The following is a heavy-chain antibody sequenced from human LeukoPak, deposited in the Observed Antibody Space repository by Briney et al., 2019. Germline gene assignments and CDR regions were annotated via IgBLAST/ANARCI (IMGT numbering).Heavy chain of an antibody. V-gene: IGHV4-39*01. CDR2: IYYSGST. D-gene: IGHD3-22*01. CDR1: GGSISSSSYY. CDR3: AGRYYDSSGYYSPHDAFDI. Sequence: SETLSLTCSVSGGSISSSSYYWGWSRQPPGKGLEWIGSIYYSGSTYYNPSLKSRVTISVDTSKNQFSLKLSSVTAADTAVYYCAGRYYDSSGYYSPHDAFDIWGQGTMVTVSS. J-gene: IGHJ3*02.